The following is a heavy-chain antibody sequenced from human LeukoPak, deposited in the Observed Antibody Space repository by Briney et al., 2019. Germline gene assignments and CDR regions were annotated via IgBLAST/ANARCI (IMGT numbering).Heavy chain of an antibody. CDR1: GYTLTSYG. Sequence: ASVKVSCKGSGYTLTSYGISWVRQAPGKGLEWMGWISAYNGNTNYAQKLQGRLTMTTDTSTSTAYMELRSLRSDDTAVYYCARDDTYYYDSSGERRGAFDIWGQGTMVTVSS. CDR2: ISAYNGNT. J-gene: IGHJ3*02. D-gene: IGHD3-22*01. CDR3: ARDDTYYYDSSGERRGAFDI. V-gene: IGHV1-18*01.